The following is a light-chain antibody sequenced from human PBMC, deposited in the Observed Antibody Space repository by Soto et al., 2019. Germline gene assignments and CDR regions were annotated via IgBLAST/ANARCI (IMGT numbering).Light chain of an antibody. Sequence: QWVLTQPASVSGAPGQSISISWTGTRGDVGSYNLGSWYQQHPGKGPKQMIYEVSRRDTGGSNRMSGSKSADTASLTICELQADDEADYYCCSSGGTRTSVFGPGTKVTVL. V-gene: IGLV2-23*02. CDR3: CSSGGTRTSV. CDR1: RGDVGSYNL. CDR2: EVS. J-gene: IGLJ1*01.